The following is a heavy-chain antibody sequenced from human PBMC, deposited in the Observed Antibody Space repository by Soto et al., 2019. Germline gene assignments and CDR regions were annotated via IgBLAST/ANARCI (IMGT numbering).Heavy chain of an antibody. CDR2: ISTSATTI. CDR1: GFTFSSYE. CDR3: ARSGGNFDY. Sequence: EVQLAESGGGLVQPGGSLRLSCAASGFTFSSYEMNWVRQAPGKGLEWVSYISTSATTIYYADSVKGRFTISRDNAKNSLYLQMNSLRAEDTAVYYCARSGGNFDYWGQGTLVTGSS. V-gene: IGHV3-48*03. J-gene: IGHJ4*02. D-gene: IGHD3-10*01.